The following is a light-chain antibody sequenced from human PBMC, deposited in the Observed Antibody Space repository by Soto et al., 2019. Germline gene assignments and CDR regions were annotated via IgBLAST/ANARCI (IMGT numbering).Light chain of an antibody. V-gene: IGLV2-8*01. CDR3: VSFAGGTYV. Sequence: QSVLTQPPSASGSPGQSVTISCTGTSSDVGAYIFVSWYQQHPGKAPKLMVYDVNRRPPGVPDRFFGSKSGNSASLTVSGLEVEDEADYYCVSFAGGTYVFGTGTKLTVL. J-gene: IGLJ1*01. CDR1: SSDVGAYIF. CDR2: DVN.